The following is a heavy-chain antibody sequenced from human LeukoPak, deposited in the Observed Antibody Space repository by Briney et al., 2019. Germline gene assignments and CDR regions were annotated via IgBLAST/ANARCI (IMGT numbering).Heavy chain of an antibody. D-gene: IGHD6-19*01. CDR3: AKAPIGYSSGWYRSYYFDY. CDR1: GFIFSSYA. Sequence: PGGSLRLSCAASGFIFSSYAMSWVRQAPGKGLEWVSAISGSGGSTYYADSVKGRFTISRDNSKNTLYLQMNSLRAEDTAVYYCAKAPIGYSSGWYRSYYFDYWGQGTLVTVSS. V-gene: IGHV3-23*01. CDR2: ISGSGGST. J-gene: IGHJ4*02.